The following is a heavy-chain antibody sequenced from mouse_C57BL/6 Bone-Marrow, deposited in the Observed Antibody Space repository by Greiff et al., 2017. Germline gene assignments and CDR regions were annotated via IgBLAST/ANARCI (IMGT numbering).Heavy chain of an antibody. V-gene: IGHV1-76*01. J-gene: IGHJ4*01. CDR1: GYTFTDYY. CDR2: IYPGSGNT. CDR3: ARGIAMDY. Sequence: VKLMESGAELVRPGASVKLSCKASGYTFTDYYINWVKQRPGQGLEWIARIYPGSGNTYYNEKFKGKATLTAEKSSSTAYMQRSSLTSEDSAVYFCARGIAMDYWGQGTSVTVSS.